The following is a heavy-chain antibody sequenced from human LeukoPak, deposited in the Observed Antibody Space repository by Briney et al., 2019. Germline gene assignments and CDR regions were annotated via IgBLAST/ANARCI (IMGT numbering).Heavy chain of an antibody. J-gene: IGHJ6*03. Sequence: SETLSPTCTVSGGSISSSSYYWSWIRQPAGKGLEWIGRIYTSGSTNYNPSLKSRVTISVDTSKNQFSLKLSSVTAADTAVYYCARGSSSYYYYMDVWGKGTTVTVSS. V-gene: IGHV4-61*02. CDR2: IYTSGST. CDR1: GGSISSSSYY. D-gene: IGHD6-13*01. CDR3: ARGSSSYYYYMDV.